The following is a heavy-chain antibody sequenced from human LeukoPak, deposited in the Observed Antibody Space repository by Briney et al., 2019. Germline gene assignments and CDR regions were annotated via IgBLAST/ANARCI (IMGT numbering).Heavy chain of an antibody. J-gene: IGHJ4*01. CDR2: ISGSGGST. CDR1: GFTFSSYD. CDR3: AKGVDIAATTRY. D-gene: IGHD5-12*01. Sequence: PGGSLSLSCAASGFTFSSYDMSWVRQAPGKGLEWVSAISGSGGSTYYAASVKGRVTISGDTSKNTLYLQMNSLRPEDTAVYYSAKGVDIAATTRYWGPGTQVTVSS. V-gene: IGHV3-23*01.